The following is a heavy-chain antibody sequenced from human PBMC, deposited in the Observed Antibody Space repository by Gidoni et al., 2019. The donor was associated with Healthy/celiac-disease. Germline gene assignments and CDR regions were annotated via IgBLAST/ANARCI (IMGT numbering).Heavy chain of an antibody. Sequence: QVQLQQWGAGLLKPSETLSLTCAVYGGSFSGYYWSCIRQPPGKGLEWIGEIKHSGSTNSNPSLKSRVTISVYTSKNQFSLKLSSVTAADTAVYYCARDMRFRGYCSSTSCYGYGGAFDIWGQGTMVTVSS. V-gene: IGHV4-34*01. CDR1: GGSFSGYY. D-gene: IGHD2-2*01. CDR2: IKHSGST. J-gene: IGHJ3*02. CDR3: ARDMRFRGYCSSTSCYGYGGAFDI.